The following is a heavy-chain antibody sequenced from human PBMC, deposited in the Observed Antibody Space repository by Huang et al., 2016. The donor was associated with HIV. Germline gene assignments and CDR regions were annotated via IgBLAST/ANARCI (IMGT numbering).Heavy chain of an antibody. CDR1: GDSISSTRYY. Sequence: QLQLQVSGPGLVKPSETLSLTCNVSGDSISSTRYYWGWIRQRQGKGLEWIGNIFSTGTNHDNPSLTNRLDMSNDTSKNQFSLKLTSATAADTAVYYCARRRGYFYYMDVWGQGTTVTVSS. J-gene: IGHJ6*03. D-gene: IGHD3-10*01. CDR3: ARRRGYFYYMDV. V-gene: IGHV4-39*01. CDR2: IFSTGTN.